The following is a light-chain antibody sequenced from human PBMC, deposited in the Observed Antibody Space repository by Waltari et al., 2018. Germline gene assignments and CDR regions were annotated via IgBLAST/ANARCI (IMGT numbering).Light chain of an antibody. J-gene: IGLJ2*01. CDR1: SSNMGAGYD. CDR2: GNS. V-gene: IGLV1-40*01. Sequence: QSALTQPPSVTGAPVQRVTISCTGSSSNMGAGYDVNWYQHLPGTAPKVLIYGNSDRPSGGPDGFSAAKSGRSASLAIIGLQAEDEGNYYCQSCDSNLGVLFGGGTKLTVL. CDR3: QSCDSNLGVL.